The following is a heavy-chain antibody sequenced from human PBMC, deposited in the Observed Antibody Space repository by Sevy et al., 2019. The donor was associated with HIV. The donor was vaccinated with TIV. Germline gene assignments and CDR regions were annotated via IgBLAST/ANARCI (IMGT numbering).Heavy chain of an antibody. J-gene: IGHJ4*02. CDR1: GYTFTSYY. Sequence: ASVKVSCKASGYTFTSYYMHWVRQAPGQGLEWMGIINPSGGSTSYAQKFQGRVTMTRDTSTSTVYMELSSLRSEDTAVDYCARAGGITMVRGVIKAPDYWGQGTLVTVSS. CDR2: INPSGGST. V-gene: IGHV1-46*01. CDR3: ARAGGITMVRGVIKAPDY. D-gene: IGHD3-10*01.